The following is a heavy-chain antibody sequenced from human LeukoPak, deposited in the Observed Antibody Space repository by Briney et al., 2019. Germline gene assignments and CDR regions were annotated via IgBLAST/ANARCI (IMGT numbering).Heavy chain of an antibody. CDR3: ARAWFGESYWGGFDY. CDR2: ISSSSNTI. D-gene: IGHD3-10*01. CDR1: GFTLSNDN. V-gene: IGHV3-48*02. J-gene: IGHJ4*02. Sequence: RRSLRLSRAASGFTLSNDNMSWVRQAAGKGLEWDAYISSSSNTISYAASVKGRSTISRDNAKNSLYLQMNSLRDEDTAVYYCARAWFGESYWGGFDYWGQGTLVTVSS.